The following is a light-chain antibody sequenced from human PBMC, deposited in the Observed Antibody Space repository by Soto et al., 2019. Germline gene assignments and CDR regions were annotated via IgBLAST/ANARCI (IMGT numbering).Light chain of an antibody. CDR3: MQPQQTLIT. V-gene: IGKV2-28*01. J-gene: IGKJ5*01. CDR2: LGS. CDR1: QSLTHSSGYNY. Sequence: EIVLTQSPLSLSVSPGEPASISCRSSQSLTHSSGYNYLDWYLLKSGQPPQLVIYLGSNRGSGVPDRFSGSGSGTHFTLTISRVETEDAGVYFCMQPQQTLITFGQETRLE.